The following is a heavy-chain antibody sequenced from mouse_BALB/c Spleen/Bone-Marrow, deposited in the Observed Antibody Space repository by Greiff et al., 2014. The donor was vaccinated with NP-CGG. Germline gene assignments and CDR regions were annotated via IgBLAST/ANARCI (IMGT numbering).Heavy chain of an antibody. Sequence: VQLQQSGAELARPGASVKLSCKASGYTFTSYWMRWVKQRPGQGLEWIGAIYPGDGDTRYTQKFKGKATLTADKSSSTAYMQLSSLASEDSAVYYCARWDDYDAWFAYWGQGTLVTVSA. CDR3: ARWDDYDAWFAY. CDR2: IYPGDGDT. V-gene: IGHV1-87*01. J-gene: IGHJ3*01. D-gene: IGHD2-4*01. CDR1: GYTFTSYW.